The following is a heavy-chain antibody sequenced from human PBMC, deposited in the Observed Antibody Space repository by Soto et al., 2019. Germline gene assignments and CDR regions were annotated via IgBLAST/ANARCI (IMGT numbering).Heavy chain of an antibody. Sequence: SETLSLTCTVSGGYISSYYWSWIRQPPGKGLEWIGYIYYSGSTNYNPSLKSRVTISVDTSKNQFSLKLSSVTAADTAVYYCARRRDSSSSRFNYYYYMDVWGKGTTVTVSS. J-gene: IGHJ6*03. V-gene: IGHV4-59*08. D-gene: IGHD6-6*01. CDR3: ARRRDSSSSRFNYYYYMDV. CDR2: IYYSGST. CDR1: GGYISSYY.